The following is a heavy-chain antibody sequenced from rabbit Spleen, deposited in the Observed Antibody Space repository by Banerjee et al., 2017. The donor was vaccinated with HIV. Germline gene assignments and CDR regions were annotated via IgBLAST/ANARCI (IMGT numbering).Heavy chain of an antibody. V-gene: IGHV1S45*01. CDR2: IDAGVKGTT. D-gene: IGHD4-1*01. CDR1: GFSLSRDYW. Sequence: QEQLEESGGDLVKPEGSLTLTCTASGFSLSRDYWICWVRQAPGKGLEWIACIDAGVKGTTYYASWAKGRFAVSKTSPTTVTLQMTSLTAADMATYFCARDGSGWGANFNLWGQWTLVTVS. J-gene: IGHJ4*01. CDR3: ARDGSGWGANFNL.